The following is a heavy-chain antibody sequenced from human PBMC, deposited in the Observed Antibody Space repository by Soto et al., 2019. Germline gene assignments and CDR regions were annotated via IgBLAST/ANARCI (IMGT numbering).Heavy chain of an antibody. J-gene: IGHJ6*02. V-gene: IGHV3-30-3*01. CDR1: GFTFSSYA. D-gene: IGHD6-13*01. CDR3: ARDQGDSSSWYTLYYYYYGMDV. CDR2: ISYDGSNK. Sequence: QVQLVESGGGVVQPGRSLRLSCAASGFTFSSYAMHWVRQAPGKGLEWVAVISYDGSNKYYADSVKGRFTISRDNSKNTLYLQMNSLRAEDTAVYYWARDQGDSSSWYTLYYYYYGMDVWGQGTTVTVSS.